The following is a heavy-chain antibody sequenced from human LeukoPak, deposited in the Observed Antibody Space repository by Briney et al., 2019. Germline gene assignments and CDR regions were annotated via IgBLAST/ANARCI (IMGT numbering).Heavy chain of an antibody. J-gene: IGHJ5*02. Sequence: SETLSLTCTVSGVSISSSDYYWGWIGQPPGKGLEWIGSIYYGGSTYYNPSLKTRVTISVDTSMNQFSLKLSFVTTADTAVYYCARALGYCSGGSCTRGYNWFDPWGQGTLVTVPS. CDR2: IYYGGST. V-gene: IGHV4-39*01. D-gene: IGHD2-15*01. CDR1: GVSISSSDYY. CDR3: ARALGYCSGGSCTRGYNWFDP.